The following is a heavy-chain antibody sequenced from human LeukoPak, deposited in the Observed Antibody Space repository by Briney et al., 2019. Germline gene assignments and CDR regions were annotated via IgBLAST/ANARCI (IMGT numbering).Heavy chain of an antibody. CDR2: MNPNSGNT. V-gene: IGHV1-8*02. CDR3: ARVGLLWFGESSDY. J-gene: IGHJ4*02. CDR1: GYTFTSYG. Sequence: GASVKVSCKASGYTFTSYGISWVRQATGQGLEWMGWMNPNSGNTGYAQKFQGRVTMTRNTSISTAYMELSSLRSEDTAVYYCARVGLLWFGESSDYWGQGTLVTVSS. D-gene: IGHD3-10*01.